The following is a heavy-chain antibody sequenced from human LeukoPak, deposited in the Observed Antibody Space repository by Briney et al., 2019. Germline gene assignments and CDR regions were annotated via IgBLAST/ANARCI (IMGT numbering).Heavy chain of an antibody. CDR1: GFTFSSHW. J-gene: IGHJ5*02. CDR2: IKEDGSEK. D-gene: IGHD6-19*01. Sequence: PGGSLRLSCAASGFTFSSHWVSWVRQAPGKGLECVANIKEDGSEKNYVDSVKGRFTISRDNAKNSLYLQMNSLRAEDTAVYYCAKAVAARWLDPWGQGTLVIVSS. V-gene: IGHV3-7*01. CDR3: AKAVAARWLDP.